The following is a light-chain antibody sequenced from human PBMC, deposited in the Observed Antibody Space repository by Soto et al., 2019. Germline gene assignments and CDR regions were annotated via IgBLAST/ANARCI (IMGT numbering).Light chain of an antibody. Sequence: DIQMTQSPSSLSASVGDRVTLACRASQSISVYLNWYQKKVGKAPKLLIQTAVHLQSGVPSIFSGRGSGTDFTLTISSVQPEDFATYCCQQSYSVPKTFGQGTLLEI. CDR3: QQSYSVPKT. CDR1: QSISVY. V-gene: IGKV1-39*01. CDR2: TAV. J-gene: IGKJ5*01.